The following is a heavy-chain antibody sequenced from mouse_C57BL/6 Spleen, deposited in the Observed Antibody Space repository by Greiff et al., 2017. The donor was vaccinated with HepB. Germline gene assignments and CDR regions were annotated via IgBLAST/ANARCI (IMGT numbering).Heavy chain of an antibody. D-gene: IGHD2-4*01. V-gene: IGHV1-64*01. CDR2: IHPNSGST. Sequence: VQLQQSGAELVKPGASVKLSCKASGYTFTSYWMHWVKQRPGQGLEWIGMIHPNSGSTNYNEKFKSKATLTVDKSSSTAYMQLSSLTSEDSAVYYCARAEIYYDYDGYFDVWGTGTTVTVSS. CDR1: GYTFTSYW. CDR3: ARAEIYYDYDGYFDV. J-gene: IGHJ1*03.